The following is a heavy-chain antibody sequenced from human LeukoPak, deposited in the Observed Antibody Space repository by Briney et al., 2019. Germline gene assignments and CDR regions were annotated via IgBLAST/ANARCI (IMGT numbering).Heavy chain of an antibody. J-gene: IGHJ4*02. CDR1: GFTFSSHE. D-gene: IGHD3-3*01. CDR3: ARDLQAEAGFLSGHGFEY. V-gene: IGHV3-48*03. CDR2: ISSSGSTT. Sequence: GGSLRLSCAASGFTFSSHEMNWVRPAPGKGLEWLSYISSSGSTTYYADSVKGRFTISRDNAKDSLYLQMNSLRAEDTAVYYCARDLQAEAGFLSGHGFEYWGQGTLVTVSS.